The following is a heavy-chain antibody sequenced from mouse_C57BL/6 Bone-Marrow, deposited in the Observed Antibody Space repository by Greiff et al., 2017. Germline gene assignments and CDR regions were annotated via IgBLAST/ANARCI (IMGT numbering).Heavy chain of an antibody. V-gene: IGHV1-69*01. Sequence: QVQLQQPGAELVMPGASVKLSCKASGYTFTSYWMHWVKQRPGQGLEWIGEIDPSDSYTNYNQKFKGKSTLTVDKSSSTAYLQLSSLTSEDSAVYYCAFYCDGGGSYYFDYWGQGTTLTVSS. CDR2: IDPSDSYT. D-gene: IGHD1-1*01. CDR3: AFYCDGGGSYYFDY. CDR1: GYTFTSYW. J-gene: IGHJ2*01.